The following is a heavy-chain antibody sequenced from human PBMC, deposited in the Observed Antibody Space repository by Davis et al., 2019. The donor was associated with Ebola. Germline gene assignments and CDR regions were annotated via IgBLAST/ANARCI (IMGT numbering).Heavy chain of an antibody. CDR3: AKVRDDY. Sequence: GSLRLSCAASGFTFSKYDMTWVRQAPGKGLEWVSVISGSGGTTYYADSVKGRFTISRDNAKNTLSLQMNSLRAEDTAVYYCAKVRDDYWGQGTLVTVSS. V-gene: IGHV3-23*01. J-gene: IGHJ4*02. CDR1: GFTFSKYD. CDR2: ISGSGGTT.